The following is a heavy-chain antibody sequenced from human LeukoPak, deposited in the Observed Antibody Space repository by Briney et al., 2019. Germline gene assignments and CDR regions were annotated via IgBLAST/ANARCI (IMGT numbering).Heavy chain of an antibody. CDR2: ISGSGGST. CDR1: GFTFSSYA. Sequence: GGSLRLSCAASGFTFSSYAMSWVRQAPGKGLEWVSAISGSGGSTYYADSVKGRFTISRDNSKNTLYLQMNSLRAEDTAVYYCAREEVFYYDSSGYYNFDYWGQGTLVTVSS. J-gene: IGHJ4*02. V-gene: IGHV3-23*01. CDR3: AREEVFYYDSSGYYNFDY. D-gene: IGHD3-22*01.